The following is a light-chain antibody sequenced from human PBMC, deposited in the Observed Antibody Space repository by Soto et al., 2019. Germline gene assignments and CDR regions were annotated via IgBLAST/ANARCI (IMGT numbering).Light chain of an antibody. J-gene: IGKJ5*01. Sequence: DIQMTQSPSCLSASVGDRVTITCQASQDISNYLNWYQQKPGKAPKLLIYDASNLETGVPSRFSGSGSGTDFTFTISSLQPEDIATYYCQKYDNLPITFGQGTRLEIK. CDR1: QDISNY. CDR3: QKYDNLPIT. V-gene: IGKV1-33*01. CDR2: DAS.